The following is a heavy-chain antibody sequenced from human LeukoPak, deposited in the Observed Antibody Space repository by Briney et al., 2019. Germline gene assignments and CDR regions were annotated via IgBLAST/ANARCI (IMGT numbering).Heavy chain of an antibody. CDR2: INWNGGST. CDR1: GFPFDDYG. V-gene: IGHV3-20*04. Sequence: GGSLRLSCAASGFPFDDYGMSWVRQAPGKGLEWVSRINWNGGSTGYADSVKGRFTISRDNAKNSLYLQMNSLRAEDTALYYCAREWGEQHFGYWGQGTLVTVSS. D-gene: IGHD3-16*01. CDR3: AREWGEQHFGY. J-gene: IGHJ4*02.